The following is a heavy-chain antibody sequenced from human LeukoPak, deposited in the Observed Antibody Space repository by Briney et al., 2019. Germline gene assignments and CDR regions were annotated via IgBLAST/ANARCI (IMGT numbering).Heavy chain of an antibody. V-gene: IGHV4-4*02. D-gene: IGHD3-9*01. J-gene: IGHJ3*01. CDR3: SRGAHYDVLTGSYSGNAFDV. CDR1: ASISSSYW. Sequence: PSETLSLTCAVASISSSYWCSWVRQPPGKGLEWIGEIYHSGSTNYNPSLKPRVTISVDKSKNLFSPRLSSVTAADTAVYYCSRGAHYDVLTGSYSGNAFDVWGQGTMVTVSS. CDR2: IYHSGST.